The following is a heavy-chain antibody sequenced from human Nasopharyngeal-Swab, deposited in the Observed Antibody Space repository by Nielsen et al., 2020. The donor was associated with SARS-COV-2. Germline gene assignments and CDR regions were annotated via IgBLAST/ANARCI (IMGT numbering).Heavy chain of an antibody. CDR3: AREYGTNWQHHFDY. J-gene: IGHJ4*02. CDR2: IGGSGVKI. V-gene: IGHV3-23*01. D-gene: IGHD7-27*01. CDR1: GFTFSTA. Sequence: GESLKISCAASGFTFSTAMSWVRQAPGKGLECVSGIGGSGVKIYYAESVKGRFTISSDNSKNTLYLQMNSLRAEDTAVYYCAREYGTNWQHHFDYWGQGIPVTVSS.